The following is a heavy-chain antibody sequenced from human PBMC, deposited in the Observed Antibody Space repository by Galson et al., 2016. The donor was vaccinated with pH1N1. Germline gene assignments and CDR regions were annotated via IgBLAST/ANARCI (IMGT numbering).Heavy chain of an antibody. CDR2: INPRFTTT. J-gene: IGHJ4*01. Sequence: SLRLSCAASGFSFSTFSMNWVRQAPGKGLEWLSYINPRFTTTYYADSVKGRFTISGDNAKNSLYLQMSSLRAEDTAVYYCASDSSKYDSSGYYAYWGHGTLVIVSS. V-gene: IGHV3-48*01. D-gene: IGHD3-22*01. CDR1: GFSFSTFS. CDR3: ASDSSKYDSSGYYAY.